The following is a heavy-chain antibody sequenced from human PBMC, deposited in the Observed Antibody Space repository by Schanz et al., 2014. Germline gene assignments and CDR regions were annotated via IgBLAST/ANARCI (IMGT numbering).Heavy chain of an antibody. Sequence: QVQLVQSGAEVKKPGASVKLSCEASGYTFTSYFLHWVRQAPGQGPEWMGIIHPSGGSTNYAQQFLASLTMTRDTSTNTVYMNLSSLTSADTAVYYCARGFLASGGKTFDCWGQGTLVTVSS. CDR1: GYTFTSYF. V-gene: IGHV1-46*01. CDR3: ARGFLASGGKTFDC. J-gene: IGHJ4*02. CDR2: IHPSGGST. D-gene: IGHD1-26*01.